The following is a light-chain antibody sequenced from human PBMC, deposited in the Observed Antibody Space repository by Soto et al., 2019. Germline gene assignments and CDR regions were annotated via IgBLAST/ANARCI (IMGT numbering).Light chain of an antibody. Sequence: QSVLTQPPSVSGAPGQRVTISCTGSSSNIGAGYAVHWYQQLPGKAPKRLIYGNTNRPSGVLDRFSGSKSGTSASLAITGLQAEDEADYYCQSYDSSLSASYVFGGGTKVTVL. CDR3: QSYDSSLSASYV. CDR1: SSNIGAGYA. V-gene: IGLV1-40*01. J-gene: IGLJ1*01. CDR2: GNT.